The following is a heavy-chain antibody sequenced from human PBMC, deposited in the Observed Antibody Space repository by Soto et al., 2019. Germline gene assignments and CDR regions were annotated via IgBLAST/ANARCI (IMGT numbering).Heavy chain of an antibody. CDR1: GGSISSGGYY. CDR3: ARVTGDVYYYYGMDV. CDR2: IYYSGST. J-gene: IGHJ6*02. V-gene: IGHV4-31*03. D-gene: IGHD7-27*01. Sequence: QVQLQESGPGLMKPSQTLSLTCTVSGGSISSGGYYWSWIRQHPGKGLEWIGYIYYSGSTYYNPSLKSRVTISVDTSKNQFSLKLSSVTAADTAVYYCARVTGDVYYYYGMDVWGQGTTVTVSS.